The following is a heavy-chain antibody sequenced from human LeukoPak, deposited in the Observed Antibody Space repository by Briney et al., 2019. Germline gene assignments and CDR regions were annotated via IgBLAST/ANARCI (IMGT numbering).Heavy chain of an antibody. D-gene: IGHD2-8*01. CDR1: GDSVSSKSAA. Sequence: SQTLSLTCAMSGDSVSSKSAAWNWIRQSPSRGLEWLGRTYYRSKWHSEYAVSVKSRISINPDTSRNQFSLQLSSVTPEDTAVYYCARMVGVDPDYWGQGTQVTVSS. CDR3: ARMVGVDPDY. CDR2: TYYRSKWHS. J-gene: IGHJ4*02. V-gene: IGHV6-1*01.